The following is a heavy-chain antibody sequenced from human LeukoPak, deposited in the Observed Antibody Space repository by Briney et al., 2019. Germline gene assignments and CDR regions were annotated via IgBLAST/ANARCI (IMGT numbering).Heavy chain of an antibody. CDR3: AKKAQYDGHYPLDY. CDR1: GFTFSSYS. Sequence: GVSLRLSCAASGFTFSSYSMSWVRQAPGKGLGWVSGTSDRGDYTYYADSVKGRFTISRDTSKNTLYLQMNSLRAEDTALYFCAKKAQYDGHYPLDYWGQGTLVTVSA. CDR2: TSDRGDYT. J-gene: IGHJ4*02. D-gene: IGHD4/OR15-4a*01. V-gene: IGHV3-23*01.